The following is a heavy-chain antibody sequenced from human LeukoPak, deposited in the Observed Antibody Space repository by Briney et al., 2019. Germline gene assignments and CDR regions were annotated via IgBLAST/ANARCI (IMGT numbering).Heavy chain of an antibody. CDR2: ISGSGGSP. J-gene: IGHJ4*02. V-gene: IGHV3-23*01. CDR3: AKLLYTRGWSAHDS. CDR1: RVTFSSYA. D-gene: IGHD6-19*01. Sequence: GGSLRLSCAASRVTFSSYAMSWVRQAPGKGLEWVSVISGSGGSPFYADSVEGRFTISRDNSKNTLYLQMNSLRAEDTAIYYCAKLLYTRGWSAHDSWGQGTLVTVSS.